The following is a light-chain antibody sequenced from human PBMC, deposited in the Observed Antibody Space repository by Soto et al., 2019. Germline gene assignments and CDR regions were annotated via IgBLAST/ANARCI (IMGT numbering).Light chain of an antibody. J-gene: IGKJ1*01. CDR1: QSISRW. CDR3: QQYNDYSGM. CDR2: DAY. Sequence: DIQMTQSPSTLSASVGDRVTITCRASQSISRWLAWHQQKPGKAPRLLIYDAYNLQRGVQSRFSGSGSGTEFTLTITSLQPEDFATYYCQQYNDYSGMFGQGTKVDIK. V-gene: IGKV1-5*01.